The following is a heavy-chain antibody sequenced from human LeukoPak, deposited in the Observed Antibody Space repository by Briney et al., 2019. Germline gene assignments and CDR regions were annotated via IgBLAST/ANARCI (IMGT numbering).Heavy chain of an antibody. V-gene: IGHV4-38-2*01. CDR2: IYHSGST. CDR3: ARARNWNDGVYIDY. CDR1: GYSISSGFY. D-gene: IGHD1-1*01. Sequence: SETLSLTCAVSGYSISSGFYWGWIRQPPGKGLEWIGSIYHSGSTYYNPSLKSRVTISVDPSKNQFSLKLSSVTAADTAVYYCARARNWNDGVYIDYWGQGTLVTVSS. J-gene: IGHJ4*02.